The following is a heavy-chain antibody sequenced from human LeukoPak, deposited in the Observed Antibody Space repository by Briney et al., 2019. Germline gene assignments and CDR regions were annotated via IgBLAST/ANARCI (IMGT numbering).Heavy chain of an antibody. CDR2: IYTSGST. J-gene: IGHJ6*03. V-gene: IGHV4-4*09. CDR1: GGSISSYY. D-gene: IGHD4-23*01. Sequence: PSETLSLTCTVSGGSISSYYWSWIRQPPGKGLEWIGYIYTSGSTNYNPSLKSRVTISVDTSKNQFSLKLSSVTAADTAVYYCARFLKSTVVTPVPKYYYYYYMDVWGKGTTVTVSS. CDR3: ARFLKSTVVTPVPKYYYYYYMDV.